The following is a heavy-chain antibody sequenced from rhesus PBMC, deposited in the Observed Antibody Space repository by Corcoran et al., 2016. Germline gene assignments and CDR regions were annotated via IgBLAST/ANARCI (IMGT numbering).Heavy chain of an antibody. CDR3: ARASPYGNYVDY. J-gene: IGHJ4*01. CDR2: ISGCDGST. Sequence: QLPLQESGPGLVKPSETLSLTCAVSAGSLRINYWSWIRPPPAKGLEWIGRISGCDGSTDYNPSRKSRVTISTDTSKHQFSLKLSSVTAADTAVYYCARASPYGNYVDYWGQGVLVTVSS. V-gene: IGHV4-173*01. D-gene: IGHD4-35*01. CDR1: AGSLRINY.